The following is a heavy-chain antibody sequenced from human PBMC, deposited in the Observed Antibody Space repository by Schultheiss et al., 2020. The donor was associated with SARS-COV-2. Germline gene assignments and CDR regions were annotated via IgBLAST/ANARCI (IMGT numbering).Heavy chain of an antibody. D-gene: IGHD2-15*01. CDR2: INHSGSA. Sequence: SETLSLTCSVSGGSISSYYWSWLRQPPGKGLEWIGEINHSGSAYYNPSLTSRVTISVDRSNNQFSLKLTSVTAADTAVYYCARNYPLQYCTSGGCSFHYGMDVWGQGTTVTVSS. CDR1: GGSISSYY. CDR3: ARNYPLQYCTSGGCSFHYGMDV. V-gene: IGHV4-34*01. J-gene: IGHJ6*02.